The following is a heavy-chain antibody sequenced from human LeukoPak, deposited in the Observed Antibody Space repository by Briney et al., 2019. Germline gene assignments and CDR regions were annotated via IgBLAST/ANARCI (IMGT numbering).Heavy chain of an antibody. V-gene: IGHV3-48*03. D-gene: IGHD1-26*01. CDR1: GFTFSSYE. Sequence: GGSLTLSCEASGFTFSSYEMNWVRQAPGTGLEWVSHITSSGSTTYYADSVKGQFTISRDNAKNSLYLQMNSLRAEDTAVYYCARDLSARPSGSYYFDYWGQGTLVTVSS. J-gene: IGHJ4*02. CDR2: ITSSGSTT. CDR3: ARDLSARPSGSYYFDY.